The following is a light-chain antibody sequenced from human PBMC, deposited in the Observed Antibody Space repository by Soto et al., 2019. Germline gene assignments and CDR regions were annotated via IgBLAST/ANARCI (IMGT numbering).Light chain of an antibody. CDR3: LQHNSYPYS. J-gene: IGKJ2*03. CDR1: QGIGNG. Sequence: IQMTQSPSSLSASVGDRVTITCRASQGIGNGLGWYQQKPGKAPNRLIYAASSLQGGVPLRFSGSGSGTEFTLTISSLQPEDFATYYCLQHNSYPYSFGQGTKLEIK. V-gene: IGKV1-17*01. CDR2: AAS.